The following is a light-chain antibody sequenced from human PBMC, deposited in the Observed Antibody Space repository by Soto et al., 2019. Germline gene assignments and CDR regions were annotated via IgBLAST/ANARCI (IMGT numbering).Light chain of an antibody. CDR1: QSISSY. Sequence: DIQMTQSPSSLSASVGDRVTITCRASQSISSYLNWYQQRPGKAPKLLIYAASSLQSEGPSRFSGSGSGTDFTLTISNLQPEDFATYYCQQSYTRTFGQGTKVDIK. V-gene: IGKV1-39*01. CDR2: AAS. J-gene: IGKJ1*01. CDR3: QQSYTRT.